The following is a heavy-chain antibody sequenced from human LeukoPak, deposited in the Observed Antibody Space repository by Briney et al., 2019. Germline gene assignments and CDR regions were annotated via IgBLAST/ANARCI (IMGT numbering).Heavy chain of an antibody. CDR2: VFDSGRT. V-gene: IGHV4-59*11. J-gene: IGHJ4*02. Sequence: SETLSLTCTVSGGSMTTHHWNWIRQTPGKGLEWIGYVFDSGRTKENPSLKSRVTLSADTSKNQLSLRLSSVTAADTAVYYCTAIKRGNIFGYYNFWGQGILVTVSS. D-gene: IGHD3-3*01. CDR1: GGSMTTHH. CDR3: TAIKRGNIFGYYNF.